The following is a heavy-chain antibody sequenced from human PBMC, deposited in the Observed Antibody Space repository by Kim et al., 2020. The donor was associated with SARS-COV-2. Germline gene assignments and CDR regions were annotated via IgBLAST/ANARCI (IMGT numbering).Heavy chain of an antibody. CDR1: GGSISSSNW. J-gene: IGHJ3*02. V-gene: IGHV4-4*02. D-gene: IGHD2-2*01. Sequence: SETLSLTCAVSGGSISSSNWWSWVRQPPGKGLEWIGAIYHSGSSNYNPSLKSRVTISVDKSKNQFSLKLSSVTAADTAVYYCARDLNLGYCSSTSCHDAFDIWGQGTMVTVSS. CDR2: IYHSGSS. CDR3: ARDLNLGYCSSTSCHDAFDI.